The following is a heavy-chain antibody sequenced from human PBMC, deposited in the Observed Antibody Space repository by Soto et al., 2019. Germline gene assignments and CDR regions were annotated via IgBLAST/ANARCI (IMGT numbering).Heavy chain of an antibody. CDR1: GYSFTSYA. J-gene: IGHJ4*02. CDR2: INAGNGNT. D-gene: IGHD3-10*01. CDR3: ARAPRGLYHSDS. V-gene: IGHV1-3*01. Sequence: ASVKPCCKASGYSFTSYAIYWVRQAPGQRLEWMGWINAGNGNTKYSQKLQGRVTFTGDTSASTAHMELSSLRSEDTAVYFCARAPRGLYHSDSLGLGPLVTVS.